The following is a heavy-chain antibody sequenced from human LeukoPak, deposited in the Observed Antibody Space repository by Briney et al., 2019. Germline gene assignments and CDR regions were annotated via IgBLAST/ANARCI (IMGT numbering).Heavy chain of an antibody. D-gene: IGHD6-13*01. V-gene: IGHV3-21*01. CDR1: GFTFSIYS. CDR2: ISSSSSYI. CDR3: ARVEYSSSWYYFDY. J-gene: IGHJ4*02. Sequence: GGSLRLSCAASGFTFSIYSMNWVRQAPGKGLEWVSSISSSSSYIYYADSVKGRFTISRDNAKNSLYLQMNSLRAEDTAVYYCARVEYSSSWYYFDYWGQGTLVTVSS.